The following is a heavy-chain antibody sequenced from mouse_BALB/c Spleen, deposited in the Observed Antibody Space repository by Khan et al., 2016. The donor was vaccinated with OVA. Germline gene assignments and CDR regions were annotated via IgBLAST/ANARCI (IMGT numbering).Heavy chain of an antibody. CDR2: INTYTGEP. V-gene: IGHV9-3-1*01. CDR3: ARPPYMSYTLDY. J-gene: IGHJ4*01. Sequence: QIQLVQSGPELKKPGETVKISCKASGYTFTNYGMNWVKQSPGKALKWMGWINTYTGEPTYADDFKGRFAFSLETSATTAYLQINNLKNEDTATYFCARPPYMSYTLDYWGQGTSVTVSS. CDR1: GYTFTNYG. D-gene: IGHD2-10*01.